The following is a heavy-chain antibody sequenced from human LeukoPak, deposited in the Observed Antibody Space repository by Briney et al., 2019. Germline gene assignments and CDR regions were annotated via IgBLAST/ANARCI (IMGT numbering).Heavy chain of an antibody. V-gene: IGHV4-39*01. CDR1: GGSISSSSYY. CDR3: ARTPIDYDSSGYYSLDY. CDR2: IYYSGST. D-gene: IGHD3-22*01. Sequence: SETLSLTCTVSGGSISSSSYYWGWIRQPPGKGLEWIGSIYYSGSTYYNPSLKSRVTISVDTSKNQFSLKPSSVTAADTAVYYCARTPIDYDSSGYYSLDYWGQGTLVTVSS. J-gene: IGHJ4*02.